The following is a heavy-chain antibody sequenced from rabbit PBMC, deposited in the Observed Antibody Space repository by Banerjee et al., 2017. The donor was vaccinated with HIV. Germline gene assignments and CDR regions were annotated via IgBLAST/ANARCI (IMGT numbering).Heavy chain of an antibody. J-gene: IGHJ4*01. V-gene: IGHV1S40*01. CDR2: IWTGSSATT. CDR1: GFDLSSYYD. CDR3: ARGYAGYAGYGYAMDYFNL. Sequence: QSLEESGGDLVKPGASLTLTCTASGFDLSSYYDMCWVRQAPGKGLEWIACIWTGSSATTYYASWAKGRFTISKTSSTTVTLQMTSLTAADTATYFCARGYAGYAGYGYAMDYFNLWGQGTLVT. D-gene: IGHD6-1*01.